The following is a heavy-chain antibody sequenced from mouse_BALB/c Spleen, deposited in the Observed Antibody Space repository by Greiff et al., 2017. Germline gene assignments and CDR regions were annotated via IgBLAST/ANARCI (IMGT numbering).Heavy chain of an antibody. D-gene: IGHD1-2*01. V-gene: IGHV14-3*02. CDR3: ARRFITTATWYAMDY. CDR2: LDPANGNT. Sequence: EVQLQQSGAELVKPGASVKLSCTASGFNIKDTYMHWVKQRPEQGLEWIGRLDPANGNTKYDPKFQGKATITADTSSNPAYLQLSSLTSEDTAGYYCARRFITTATWYAMDYWGQGTSVTVAA. J-gene: IGHJ4*01. CDR1: GFNIKDTY.